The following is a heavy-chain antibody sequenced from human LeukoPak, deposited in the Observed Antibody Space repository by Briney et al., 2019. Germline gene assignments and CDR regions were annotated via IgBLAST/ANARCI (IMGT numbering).Heavy chain of an antibody. CDR1: GFTFSSYA. CDR2: VSNSGGST. Sequence: PGGSLRPSCAASGFTFSSYAMSWVRQAPGKGLEWVSAVSNSGGSTNYADYVKGQFTISRDNSKNTVYLHMNNLRAEDTAVYYCAKEGRKTGNTYGYEYDCWGQGTLVTVSS. CDR3: AKEGRKTGNTYGYEYDC. V-gene: IGHV3-23*01. D-gene: IGHD5-18*01. J-gene: IGHJ4*02.